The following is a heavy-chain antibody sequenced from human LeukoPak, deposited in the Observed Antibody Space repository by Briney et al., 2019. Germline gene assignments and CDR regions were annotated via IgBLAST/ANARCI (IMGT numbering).Heavy chain of an antibody. Sequence: PGGSLRLSCAASGFTFSSYAMSWVRQAPGKGLEGVSGISDSGGSTYYADSAKRRFFISRDNSKNTLHLQMNCLRADDPAVYYCAKTPRYCSGGSCYGGYFDYWGQGTLVTVSS. V-gene: IGHV3-23*01. D-gene: IGHD2-15*01. CDR3: AKTPRYCSGGSCYGGYFDY. CDR1: GFTFSSYA. J-gene: IGHJ4*02. CDR2: ISDSGGST.